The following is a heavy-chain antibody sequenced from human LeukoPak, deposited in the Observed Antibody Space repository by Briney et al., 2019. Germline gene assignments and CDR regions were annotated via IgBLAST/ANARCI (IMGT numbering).Heavy chain of an antibody. J-gene: IGHJ5*01. Sequence: SETLSLTCTVSGGSISSYYWSWIRQPPGKGLEWIGYIYYSGSTNYNPSLKSRVTISVDTSKNQFSLKLSSVTAADTAVYYCARHLRSGWFDSWGQGTLVTVSS. CDR2: IYYSGST. CDR1: GGSISSYY. D-gene: IGHD6-19*01. CDR3: ARHLRSGWFDS. V-gene: IGHV4-59*08.